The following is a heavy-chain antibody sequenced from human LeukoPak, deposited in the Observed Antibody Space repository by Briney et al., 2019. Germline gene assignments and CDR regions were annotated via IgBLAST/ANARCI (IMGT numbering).Heavy chain of an antibody. CDR1: GGSISSSSYY. J-gene: IGHJ4*02. D-gene: IGHD4-17*01. CDR2: IYYSGST. CDR3: ASPTTMTTAIEY. V-gene: IGHV4-39*01. Sequence: SETLSLTCTVSGGSISSSSYYWGWIRQPPGKGLEWIGSIYYSGSTYYNPSLKSRVTISVDTSKNQFSLKLGSVTAADAAVYYCASPTTMTTAIEYWGQGTLVTVSS.